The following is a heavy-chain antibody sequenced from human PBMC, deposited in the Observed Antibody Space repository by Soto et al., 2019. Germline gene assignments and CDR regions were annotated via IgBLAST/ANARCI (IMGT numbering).Heavy chain of an antibody. Sequence: GASVKVSCKASGYTFTSYGISWVRQAPGQGLEWMGWISAYNGNTNYAQKLQGRVTMTTDTSTSTAYMELRSLRSDDTAVYYCARGWTIAARPIWFDPWGQGTLVTVPS. CDR3: ARGWTIAARPIWFDP. V-gene: IGHV1-18*01. CDR1: GYTFTSYG. D-gene: IGHD6-6*01. CDR2: ISAYNGNT. J-gene: IGHJ5*02.